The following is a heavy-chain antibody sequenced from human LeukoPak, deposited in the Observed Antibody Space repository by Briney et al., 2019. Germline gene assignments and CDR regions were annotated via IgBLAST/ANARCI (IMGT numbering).Heavy chain of an antibody. J-gene: IGHJ4*02. D-gene: IGHD3-22*01. Sequence: GRSLRLSCTVSGFTFDNYAMHWVRQAPGKGLEWVSSISSSSSYIYYADSVKGRFTISRDNAKNSLYLQMNSLRAEDTAVYYCARDGTYYYDSSGYYGYYWGQGTLVTVSS. CDR2: ISSSSSYI. V-gene: IGHV3-21*01. CDR1: GFTFDNYA. CDR3: ARDGTYYYDSSGYYGYY.